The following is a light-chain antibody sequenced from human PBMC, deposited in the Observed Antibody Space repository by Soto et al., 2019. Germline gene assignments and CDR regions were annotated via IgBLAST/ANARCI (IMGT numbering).Light chain of an antibody. CDR1: SSNIGAGYD. J-gene: IGLJ1*01. V-gene: IGLV1-40*01. CDR3: QSYDSSLSGFYV. Sequence: PTEPRSVTEARARRATFPCTGSSSNIGAGYDVHWYQQLPGTAPKLLIYGNSNRPSGVPDRFSGSKSGTSASLAITGLQAEDEADYYCQSYDSSLSGFYVFGTGTKVTVL. CDR2: GNS.